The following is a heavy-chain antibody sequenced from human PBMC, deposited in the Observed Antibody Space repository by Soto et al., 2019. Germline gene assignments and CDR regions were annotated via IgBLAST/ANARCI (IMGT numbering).Heavy chain of an antibody. CDR1: GGSVSSGSYY. CDR3: ARDRSVAGVYYGMDV. Sequence: SETLSLTCTVSGGSVSSGSYYWSWIRQPPGKGLEWIGYIYYSGSTNYNPSLKSRVTISVDTSKNQFSLKLSSVTAADTAVYYCARDRSVAGVYYGMDVWGQGTTVTVSS. J-gene: IGHJ6*02. CDR2: IYYSGST. D-gene: IGHD6-19*01. V-gene: IGHV4-61*01.